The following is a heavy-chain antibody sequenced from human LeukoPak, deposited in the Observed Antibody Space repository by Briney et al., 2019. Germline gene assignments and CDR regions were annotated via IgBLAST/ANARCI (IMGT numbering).Heavy chain of an antibody. Sequence: GGSLRLSCAASGFTFSSYWMHWVRQAPGKGLVWVSRINTDGSSTSYADSVKGRFTISRDNAKNTLYLQMNSLRAEDTAVYYCARGTYYYDSSGSWSYWGQGTLVTVSS. J-gene: IGHJ4*02. V-gene: IGHV3-74*01. CDR2: INTDGSST. D-gene: IGHD3-22*01. CDR1: GFTFSSYW. CDR3: ARGTYYYDSSGSWSY.